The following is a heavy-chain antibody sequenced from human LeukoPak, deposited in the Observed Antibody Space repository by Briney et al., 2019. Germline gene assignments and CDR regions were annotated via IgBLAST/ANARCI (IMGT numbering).Heavy chain of an antibody. CDR2: VKADGSAT. V-gene: IGHV3-74*01. CDR3: ARAMVPLFDY. J-gene: IGHJ4*02. Sequence: GGSLRLSCVASGFTFGSYWMHWVRQAPGKGLVWVSRVKADGSATTYADAVRGRFTISRDNAKNTLYLQMNGLRAEDTAVYYCARAMVPLFDYWGQGILVTVSS. CDR1: GFTFGSYW. D-gene: IGHD4/OR15-4a*01.